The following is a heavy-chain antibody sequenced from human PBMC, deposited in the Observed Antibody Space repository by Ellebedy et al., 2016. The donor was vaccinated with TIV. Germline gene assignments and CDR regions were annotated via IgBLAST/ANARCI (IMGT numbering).Heavy chain of an antibody. V-gene: IGHV4-39*01. CDR3: ARNVLIFTFDKWYSDL. CDR1: GDSMSRSSSY. J-gene: IGHJ2*01. Sequence: SETLSLTCTVSGDSMSRSSSYWGWIRQPPGKGLEWIGSIYYGGNTYYNPSLKSRVSISVDTSMNRFSLELNSVTAADTAVYYCARNVLIFTFDKWYSDLWGRGTLVTVSS. CDR2: IYYGGNT. D-gene: IGHD3/OR15-3a*01.